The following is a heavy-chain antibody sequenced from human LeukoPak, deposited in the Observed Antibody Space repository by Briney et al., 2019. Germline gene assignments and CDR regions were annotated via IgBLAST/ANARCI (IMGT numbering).Heavy chain of an antibody. CDR2: IYHSGST. CDR3: ARDIDCGGDCRRFDY. J-gene: IGHJ4*02. CDR1: GGSISSSNW. V-gene: IGHV4-4*02. D-gene: IGHD2-21*02. Sequence: SGTLSLTCAVSGGSISSSNWWSWVRQPPGKGLEWIGEIYHSGSTNYNPSLKSRVTISVDKSKNQFSLKLSSVTAADTAVYYCARDIDCGGDCRRFDYWGQGTLVTVSS.